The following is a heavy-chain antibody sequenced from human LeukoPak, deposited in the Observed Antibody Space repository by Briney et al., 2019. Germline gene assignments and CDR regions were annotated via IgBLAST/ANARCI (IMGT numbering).Heavy chain of an antibody. CDR3: ARELSPDSIARLGYGMDV. V-gene: IGHV3-7*01. CDR1: GFTFSSYW. CDR2: IKQDGSEK. D-gene: IGHD6-6*01. Sequence: PGGSLRLSCAASGFTFSSYWMSWVRQAPGKGLEWVANIKQDGSEKYYVDSVKGRFTISRDNAKNSLYLQMNSLRAEDTAVYYGARELSPDSIARLGYGMDVWGQGTAVTVSS. J-gene: IGHJ6*02.